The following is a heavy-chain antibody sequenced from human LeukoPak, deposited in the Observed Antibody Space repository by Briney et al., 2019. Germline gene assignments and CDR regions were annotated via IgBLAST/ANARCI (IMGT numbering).Heavy chain of an antibody. CDR2: MNPNSGNT. CDR1: GYTFTSYD. CDR3: ARGFPIAAAGTIRWFDP. V-gene: IGHV1-8*01. Sequence: ASVKVSCKASGYTFTSYDINWVRQAPGQGLEWMGWMNPNSGNTGYAQKFQGRVTMTRHTSISTAYMELSSLRSEDTAVYYCARGFPIAAAGTIRWFDPWGQGTLVTVSS. D-gene: IGHD6-13*01. J-gene: IGHJ5*02.